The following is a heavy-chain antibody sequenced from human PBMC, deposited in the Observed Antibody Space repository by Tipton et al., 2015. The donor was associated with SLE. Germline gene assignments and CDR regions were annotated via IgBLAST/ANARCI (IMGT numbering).Heavy chain of an antibody. D-gene: IGHD7-27*01. V-gene: IGHV4-34*01. Sequence: TLSLTCAVYGGSFSGYYWSWIRQPPGKGLEWIGEINHSGSTNYNPSLKSRVTISVDTSKNQFSLKLSSVTAADTAAYYCARGKGRNWGWGWFDPWGQGILVTVSS. CDR3: ARGKGRNWGWGWFDP. CDR2: INHSGST. CDR1: GGSFSGYY. J-gene: IGHJ5*02.